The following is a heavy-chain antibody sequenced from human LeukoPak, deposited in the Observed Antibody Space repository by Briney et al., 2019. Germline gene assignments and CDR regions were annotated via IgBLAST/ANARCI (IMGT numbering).Heavy chain of an antibody. CDR3: ARVALVGAAAGHPSLFDY. CDR1: GYSISSGYY. CDR2: IYHSGST. Sequence: SETLSLTCSVSGYSISSGYYWGWIRQPPGKGLEWIGRIYHSGSTYYDPSLKSRVTISVDTSKNQFSLKLSSVTAADTAVYYCARVALVGAAAGHPSLFDYWGQGTLVTVSS. V-gene: IGHV4-38-2*02. J-gene: IGHJ4*02. D-gene: IGHD6-13*01.